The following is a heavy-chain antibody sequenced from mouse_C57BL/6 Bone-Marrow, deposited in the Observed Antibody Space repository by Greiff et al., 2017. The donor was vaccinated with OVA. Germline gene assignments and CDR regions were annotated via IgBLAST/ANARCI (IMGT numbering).Heavy chain of an antibody. V-gene: IGHV1-81*01. Sequence: VQLQQSGAELARPGASVKLSCKASGYTFTSYGISWVKQRTGQGLEWIGEIYPRSGNTYYNEKFKGKATLTADKSSSTAYMELRSLTSEDSAVYLCARSRITTVVALPPDYWGQGTTLTVSS. CDR1: GYTFTSYG. D-gene: IGHD1-1*01. CDR3: ARSRITTVVALPPDY. CDR2: IYPRSGNT. J-gene: IGHJ2*01.